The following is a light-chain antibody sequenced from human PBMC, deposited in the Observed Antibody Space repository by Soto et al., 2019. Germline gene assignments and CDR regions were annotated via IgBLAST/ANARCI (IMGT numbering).Light chain of an antibody. Sequence: QSALTQPRSVSGSPGQSVTISCTGTSSDVGGYNFVSWYQHHPGKAPKLMIYDVSKRPSGVPDRFSGSKSGNTASLTISGLPDEDEADYYCCSYAGSYPGVFGGGTKLTVL. J-gene: IGLJ3*02. CDR3: CSYAGSYPGV. V-gene: IGLV2-11*01. CDR1: SSDVGGYNF. CDR2: DVS.